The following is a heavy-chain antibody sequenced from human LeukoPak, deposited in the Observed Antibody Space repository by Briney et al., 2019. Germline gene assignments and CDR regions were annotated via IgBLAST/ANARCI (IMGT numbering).Heavy chain of an antibody. V-gene: IGHV3-48*04. Sequence: GGSLRLSCVASGFTFSHYSMNWVRQAPGKGLEWVSYISSGSSTIYYADSVKGRFTISRDNAKNPMFLQMNSLRAEDTAVYYCAKDLVRDYTGGVDYWGQGTLVTVSS. CDR3: AKDLVRDYTGGVDY. CDR1: GFTFSHYS. J-gene: IGHJ4*02. D-gene: IGHD3-16*01. CDR2: ISSGSSTI.